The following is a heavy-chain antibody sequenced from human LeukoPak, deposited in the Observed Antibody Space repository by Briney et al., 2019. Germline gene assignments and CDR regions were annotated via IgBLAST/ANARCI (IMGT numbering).Heavy chain of an antibody. Sequence: RGSLRLSCAASGFTFSSYAMNWVRPAPGKGLEWISAIIGSGGNTYYKHSVKGPFTTSRDNSKNTLYLQMNSLRAEDTAVYYCARSDYDFWSGYIYWGQGTLVTVSS. D-gene: IGHD3-3*01. CDR2: IIGSGGNT. CDR1: GFTFSSYA. CDR3: ARSDYDFWSGYIY. J-gene: IGHJ4*02. V-gene: IGHV3-23*01.